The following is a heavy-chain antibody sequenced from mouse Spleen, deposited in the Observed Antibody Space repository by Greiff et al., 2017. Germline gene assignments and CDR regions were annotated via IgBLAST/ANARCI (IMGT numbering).Heavy chain of an antibody. J-gene: IGHJ4*01. CDR3: ARVTGTGAMDY. CDR1: GYAFSSSW. CDR2: IYPGDGDT. D-gene: IGHD4-1*01. V-gene: IGHV1-82*01. Sequence: QVQLQQSGPELVKPGASVKISCKASGYAFSSSWMNWVKQRPGKGLEWIGRIYPGDGDTNYNGKFKGKATLTVDKSSSTAYMQLSSLTSEDSAVYYCARVTGTGAMDYWGQGTSVTVSS.